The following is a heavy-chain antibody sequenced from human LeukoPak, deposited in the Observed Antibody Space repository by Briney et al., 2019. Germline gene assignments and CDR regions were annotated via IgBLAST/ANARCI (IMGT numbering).Heavy chain of an antibody. J-gene: IGHJ4*02. CDR1: GFTFSGYA. Sequence: PGGSLRLSCAASGFTFSGYAMAWVRQAPGKGLEWVSSITITGSSPSYADSVKGRFTVSRDNSENTLYLQMNSLRAEDTAVYFCAKSSSSWSYYFNYWGQGTLVTVSS. V-gene: IGHV3-23*01. CDR3: AKSSSSWSYYFNY. CDR2: ITITGSSP. D-gene: IGHD6-13*01.